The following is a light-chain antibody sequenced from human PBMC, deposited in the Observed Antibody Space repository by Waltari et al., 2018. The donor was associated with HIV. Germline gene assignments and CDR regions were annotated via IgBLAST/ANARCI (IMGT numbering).Light chain of an antibody. CDR2: RTN. J-gene: IGLJ3*02. Sequence: QTVVTQEPSFSVSPGGTVTLTCALSSGSVSTSSYPSWYQQTPGQAPRTLIHRTNTRSSGVPDRFSGSILGNKAALTITGAQEDDESDYYCVLYMGTGIWVFGGGTKLTVL. V-gene: IGLV8-61*01. CDR3: VLYMGTGIWV. CDR1: SGSVSTSSY.